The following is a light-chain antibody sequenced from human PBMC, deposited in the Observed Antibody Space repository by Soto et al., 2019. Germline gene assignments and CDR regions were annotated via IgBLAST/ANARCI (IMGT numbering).Light chain of an antibody. V-gene: IGLV1-47*02. CDR2: LDH. Sequence: QSVLTQPPSASSTPGQRVTISCSGSYSNIGTFYVYWYQLLPGSAPRLLVYLDHQRPSGVPDRFSGSKSGTSASLAISGLRSEDEGDYFCAAWDDGLNAYVFGTGTKLTVL. CDR1: YSNIGTFY. J-gene: IGLJ1*01. CDR3: AAWDDGLNAYV.